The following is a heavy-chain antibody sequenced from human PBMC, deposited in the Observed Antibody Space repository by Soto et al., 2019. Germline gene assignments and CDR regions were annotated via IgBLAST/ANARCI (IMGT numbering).Heavy chain of an antibody. J-gene: IGHJ4*02. CDR1: GGTFSSYA. CDR3: ARSNCGGDCYLDY. CDR2: IIPIFGTA. Sequence: QVQLVQSGAEVKKPGSSVKVSCKASGGTFSSYAISWVRQAPGQGLEWMGGIIPIFGTANYAQKFQGRVTIPADKATRTAYMELSSLRSEDTAVYYCARSNCGGDCYLDYWGQGTLVTVSS. D-gene: IGHD2-21*02. V-gene: IGHV1-69*06.